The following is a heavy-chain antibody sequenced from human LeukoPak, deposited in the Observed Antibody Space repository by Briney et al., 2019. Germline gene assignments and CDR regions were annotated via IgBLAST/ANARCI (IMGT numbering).Heavy chain of an antibody. CDR2: INHSGST. CDR3: ARDGSSTHGMDV. CDR1: GGSFSGYY. Sequence: PSETLSLTCAVYGGSFSGYYWSWIRQPPGKGLEWIGEINHSGSTNYNPSLKSRVTISVDTSKNQFSLKLSSVTAADTAVYYCARDGSSTHGMDVWGKGTTVTVSS. V-gene: IGHV4-34*01. D-gene: IGHD2-2*01. J-gene: IGHJ6*04.